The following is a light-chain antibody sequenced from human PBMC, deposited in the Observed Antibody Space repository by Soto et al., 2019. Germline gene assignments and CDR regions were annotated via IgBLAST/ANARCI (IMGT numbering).Light chain of an antibody. V-gene: IGKV2-28*01. CDR3: MQALQTRT. J-gene: IGKJ1*01. Sequence: DIVMTQSTLSLPVTPGEPASISCRSSQSLLHNNGYNYLDWYLQKPGQSPQLLIYLGSNRASGVPDRFSGSGSGTDFTLKISRVEAEDVGVYYCMQALQTRTFGQGTKVDIK. CDR1: QSLLHNNGYNY. CDR2: LGS.